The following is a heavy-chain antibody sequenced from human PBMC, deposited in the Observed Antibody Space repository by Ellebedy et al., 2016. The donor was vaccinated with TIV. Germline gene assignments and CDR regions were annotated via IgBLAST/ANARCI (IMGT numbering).Heavy chain of an antibody. J-gene: IGHJ3*01. CDR3: ARDPVGVGPAFDV. V-gene: IGHV3-23*01. D-gene: IGHD4-23*01. CDR1: GLTFSSHA. Sequence: PGGSLRLSCAASGLTFSSHAMSWVRQAPGKGLEWVSSITESGGNTYYADSVKGRFPISRDNSKDTLFLQMNSLRDEDTAIYFCARDPVGVGPAFDVWGQGTMVTVSS. CDR2: ITESGGNT.